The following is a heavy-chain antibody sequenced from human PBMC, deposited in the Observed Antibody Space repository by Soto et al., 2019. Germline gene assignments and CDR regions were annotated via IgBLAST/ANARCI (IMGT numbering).Heavy chain of an antibody. CDR3: VRTARQGAVAPHWFDR. CDR2: VYYTGST. Sequence: SETLSLTCTVSGASIRSTDYYWSWIRQAPGKGLEWIGYVYYTGSTYYNPSLMSRLTISVDTSKNQFSLKLASVTAAETAVYYCVRTARQGAVAPHWFDRWGQGTQVTVSS. J-gene: IGHJ5*02. D-gene: IGHD2-21*02. V-gene: IGHV4-30-4*01. CDR1: GASIRSTDYY.